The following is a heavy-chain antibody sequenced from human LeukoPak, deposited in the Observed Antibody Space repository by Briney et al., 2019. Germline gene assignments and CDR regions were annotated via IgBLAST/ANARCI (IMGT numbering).Heavy chain of an antibody. CDR1: GDSISSSRYY. CDR2: IYYSLST. D-gene: IGHD3-22*01. CDR3: HGHYDSIGYYYLVDY. Sequence: TPSETLSLTCTVSGDSISSSRYYWGWIRQPPGKGLEWIGSIYYSLSTYYNPSLKSRVTISVDTSKNQFSLKLSSVTAADTAVYYCHGHYDSIGYYYLVDYWGQGTLVTVSS. V-gene: IGHV4-39*03. J-gene: IGHJ4*02.